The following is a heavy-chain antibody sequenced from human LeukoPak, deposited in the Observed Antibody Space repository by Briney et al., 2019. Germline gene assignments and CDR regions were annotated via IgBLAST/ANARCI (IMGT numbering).Heavy chain of an antibody. V-gene: IGHV4-34*01. J-gene: IGHJ4*02. CDR3: ARAPAQQLAPNFDY. CDR1: GGSFSGYY. CDR2: INHSEST. D-gene: IGHD6-13*01. Sequence: PSETLSLTCAVYGGSFSGYYWTWIRQPPRNGLEWIGEINHSESTNYNPSLKSRVTISVDTSKNQFSLKLSSVTAADTAVYYCARAPAQQLAPNFDYWGQGALVTVSS.